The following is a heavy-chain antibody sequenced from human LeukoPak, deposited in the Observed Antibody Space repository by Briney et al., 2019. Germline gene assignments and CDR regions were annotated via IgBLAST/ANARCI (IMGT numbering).Heavy chain of an antibody. CDR2: IYYSGST. D-gene: IGHD6-6*01. V-gene: IGHV4-59*08. CDR1: GGSISSYY. Sequence: PSETLSLTCTVSGGSISSYYWSWIRQPPGKGLEWIGYIYYSGSTNYNPSLKSRVTISVDTSKNQFSLKLSSVTAADTAVYYCARVGAYIAAGGYFDYWGQGTLVTVSS. CDR3: ARVGAYIAAGGYFDY. J-gene: IGHJ4*02.